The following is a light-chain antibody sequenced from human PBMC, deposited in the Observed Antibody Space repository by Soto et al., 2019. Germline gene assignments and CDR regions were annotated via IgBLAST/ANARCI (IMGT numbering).Light chain of an antibody. J-gene: IGLJ1*01. Sequence: QSALTQPPSVSGSPGQPITISCSGTSSDIGAYKLVSWYQHHPGKAPKLIIFDVDKRPSGVPDRFSGSKSGNTASLTIFGLQSEDEANYYCCAYAGSYTYSVFGTGTKVTDL. CDR3: CAYAGSYTYSV. V-gene: IGLV2-11*01. CDR2: DVD. CDR1: SSDIGAYKL.